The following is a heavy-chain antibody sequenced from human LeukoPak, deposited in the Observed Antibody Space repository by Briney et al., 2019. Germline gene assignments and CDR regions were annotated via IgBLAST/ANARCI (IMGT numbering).Heavy chain of an antibody. Sequence: PGGSLRLSCAASGFTFSSHGMNWVRQAPGKGLEWVSGSSSIGGRTYYADSVKGRFTVTRDNAKNSLYLQMSSLRAEDTAVYYCARDIGSGTTGTTGVLVNWGQGTLVTVSS. CDR1: GFTFSSHG. CDR3: ARDIGSGTTGTTGVLVN. D-gene: IGHD1-1*01. V-gene: IGHV3-23*01. J-gene: IGHJ4*02. CDR2: SSSIGGRT.